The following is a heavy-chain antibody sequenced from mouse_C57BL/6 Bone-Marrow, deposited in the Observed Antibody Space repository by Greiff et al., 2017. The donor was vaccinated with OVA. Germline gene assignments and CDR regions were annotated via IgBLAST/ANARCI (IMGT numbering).Heavy chain of an antibody. CDR1: GFTFSNYW. J-gene: IGHJ3*01. Sequence: EVQLQQSGGGLVQPGGSMKLSCVASGFTFSNYWMNWVRQSPEKGLEWVAQIRLKSDNYATHYAESVKGRFTISRDDSKSSVYLQMNNLRAEDTGIYYCTGPYDYDGAYWGQGTLVTVSA. CDR2: IRLKSDNYAT. CDR3: TGPYDYDGAY. D-gene: IGHD2-4*01. V-gene: IGHV6-3*01.